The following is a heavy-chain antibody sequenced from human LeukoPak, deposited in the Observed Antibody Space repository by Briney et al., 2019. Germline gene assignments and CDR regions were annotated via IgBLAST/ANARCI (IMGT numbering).Heavy chain of an antibody. CDR2: INPTGGSI. CDR3: ARGGCSSSSCQGVPWVF. D-gene: IGHD2-2*01. CDR1: GGTFSSYA. J-gene: IGHJ4*02. V-gene: IGHV1-46*01. Sequence: GASVKVSCKASGGTFSSYAISWVRQAPGQGLEWLGIINPTGGSITYAPNFQGRVTMTRETYTSTVYMELSSLRSEDTAVYYCARGGCSSSSCQGVPWVFWGQGTLVTVSS.